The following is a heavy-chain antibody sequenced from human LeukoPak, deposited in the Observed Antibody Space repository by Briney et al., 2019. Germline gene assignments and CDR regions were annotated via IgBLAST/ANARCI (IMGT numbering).Heavy chain of an antibody. CDR1: GGSISSYY. V-gene: IGHV4-59*01. CDR3: ARGPSGGSHNWFDP. J-gene: IGHJ5*02. CDR2: IYYSGST. D-gene: IGHD2-15*01. Sequence: SETLSLTCTVAGGSISSYYWSWIRQPPGKGLEWIGYIYYSGSTNYNPSLKSRVTISVDTSKNQFSLKLSSVTAADTAVYYCARGPSGGSHNWFDPWGQGTLVTVS.